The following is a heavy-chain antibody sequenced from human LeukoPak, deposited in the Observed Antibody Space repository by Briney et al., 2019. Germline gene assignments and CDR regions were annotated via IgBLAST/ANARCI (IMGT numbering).Heavy chain of an antibody. J-gene: IGHJ4*02. D-gene: IGHD3-10*01. Sequence: QPGGSLRLSCAASGFTFSSYGMHWVRQAPGKGLEWVAVIWFDGSSEYYADSVKGRFTISTDNSKNTLYLQMNSLRAEDTAVYYCTRESGSGNYYYDYWGQGTLVTISS. CDR3: TRESGSGNYYYDY. V-gene: IGHV3-33*08. CDR2: IWFDGSSE. CDR1: GFTFSSYG.